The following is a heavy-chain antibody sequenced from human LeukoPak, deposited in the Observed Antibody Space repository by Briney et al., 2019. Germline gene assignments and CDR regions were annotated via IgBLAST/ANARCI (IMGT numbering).Heavy chain of an antibody. CDR2: ITSSSSYT. J-gene: IGHJ6*03. V-gene: IGHV3-21*01. D-gene: IGHD1-1*01. CDR3: ARDPYNGAYSEGYYYYYMDV. Sequence: GGSLRLSCAASGFPFSDDWMNWVRQAPGKGLEWISSITSSSSYTFYADSVRGRFTISRDNAKNSLYLQMNSLRVEDTAIYYCARDPYNGAYSEGYYYYYMDVWGKGTTVTVSS. CDR1: GFPFSDDW.